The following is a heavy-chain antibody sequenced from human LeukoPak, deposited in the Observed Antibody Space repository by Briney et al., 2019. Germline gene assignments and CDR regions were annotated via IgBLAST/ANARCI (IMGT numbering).Heavy chain of an antibody. D-gene: IGHD3-9*01. CDR2: ISAYNGNT. Sequence: ASVKVSCKASGYTFTSYGISWVRQAPGQGLEWMGWISAYNGNTNYAQKLQGRVTMATDTSTSTAYMELRSLRAEDTAVYYCARADILTGYYIDAFDIWGQGTMVTVSS. V-gene: IGHV1-18*01. CDR3: ARADILTGYYIDAFDI. J-gene: IGHJ3*02. CDR1: GYTFTSYG.